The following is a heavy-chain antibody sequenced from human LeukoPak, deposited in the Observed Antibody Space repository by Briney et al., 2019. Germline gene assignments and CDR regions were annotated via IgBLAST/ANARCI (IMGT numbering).Heavy chain of an antibody. Sequence: GGSLRLSCAASGFTVSNNYMSWVRQAPGKGLEWVSVIYSDGSTYYADSVMGRFTFSRDNSKNTLYLQMNSLRAEDTAVYYCARDRGAAAGYWGQGTLVTVS. CDR1: GFTVSNNY. V-gene: IGHV3-53*01. CDR3: ARDRGAAAGY. CDR2: IYSDGST. J-gene: IGHJ4*02. D-gene: IGHD6-13*01.